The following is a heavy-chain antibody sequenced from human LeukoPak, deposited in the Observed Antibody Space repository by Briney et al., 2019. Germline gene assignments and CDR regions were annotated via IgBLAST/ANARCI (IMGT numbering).Heavy chain of an antibody. CDR2: IYNSGTT. CDR1: GFTVSSSY. J-gene: IGHJ1*01. V-gene: IGHV3-66*03. Sequence: GGSLRLSCAVSGFTVSSSYMSWVRQAPGKGLEWVSVIYNSGTTYYADSAKGRFTISRDNSKNTLYLQMNSLRAEDTAVYYCARELVVAGTGPEYFQHWGQGTLVTVSS. CDR3: ARELVVAGTGPEYFQH. D-gene: IGHD6-19*01.